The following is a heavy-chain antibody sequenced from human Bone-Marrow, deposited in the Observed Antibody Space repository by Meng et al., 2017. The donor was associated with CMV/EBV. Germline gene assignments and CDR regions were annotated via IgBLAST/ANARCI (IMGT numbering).Heavy chain of an antibody. V-gene: IGHV4-59*01. CDR2: IYYSGST. J-gene: IGHJ5*02. D-gene: IGHD5-24*01. CDR3: ARVGGGGQMAHTP. CDR1: GGSISSYY. Sequence: SETLSLTCTVSGGSISSYYWSWIRQPPGKGLEWIGYIYYSGSTNYNPSLKSRVTISVDTSKNQFSLKLSSVTAADTAVYFCARVGGGGQMAHTPWGQGTLVTVSS.